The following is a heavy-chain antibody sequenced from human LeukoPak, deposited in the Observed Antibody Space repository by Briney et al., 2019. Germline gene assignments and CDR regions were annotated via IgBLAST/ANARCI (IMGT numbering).Heavy chain of an antibody. CDR1: GFTFSSSA. CDR3: AKVKERWRDSSGYHCF. D-gene: IGHD3-22*01. V-gene: IGHV3-48*01. Sequence: PGGSLRLSCAASGFTFSSSAMHWVRQAPGKGLEWVSFISRSSDLIYYADSVKGRFTISRDNAENSLYLQMNSLRVEDMAVYYCAKVKERWRDSSGYHCFWGQGTLVTVSS. CDR2: ISRSSDLI. J-gene: IGHJ4*02.